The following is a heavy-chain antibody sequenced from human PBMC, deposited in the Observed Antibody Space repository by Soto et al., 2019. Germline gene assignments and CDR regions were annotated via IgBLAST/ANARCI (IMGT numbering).Heavy chain of an antibody. CDR3: ARDGHGMDV. V-gene: IGHV4-61*01. Sequence: SQTLSLTCTVSGGSDSSGSYQWTWIRQPPGKGLEWIGYIHVSGSANDNPSLKGRVTMSIDTSKNQFSLKLSSVTAADTAVYYCARDGHGMDVWGQGTKVTVSS. CDR2: IHVSGSA. CDR1: GGSDSSGSYQ. J-gene: IGHJ6*02.